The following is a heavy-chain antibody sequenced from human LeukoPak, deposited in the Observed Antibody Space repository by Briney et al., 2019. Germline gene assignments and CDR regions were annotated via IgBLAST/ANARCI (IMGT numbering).Heavy chain of an antibody. J-gene: IGHJ4*02. CDR3: ARDLLPLSY. V-gene: IGHV4-59*01. CDR2: IYYSGST. CDR1: GGSISSYY. Sequence: PSETLSLTCTVSGGSISSYYWSWIRQPPGKGLEWIGYIYYSGSTNYNPSLKSRVTISVDTSKNQFSLKLSSVTAADTAVNYCARDLLPLSYWGQGTLVTVSS.